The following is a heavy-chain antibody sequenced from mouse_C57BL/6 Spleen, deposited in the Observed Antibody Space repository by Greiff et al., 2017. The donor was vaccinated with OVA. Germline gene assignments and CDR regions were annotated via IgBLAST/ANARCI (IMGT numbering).Heavy chain of an antibody. D-gene: IGHD2-5*01. J-gene: IGHJ1*03. CDR3: ARHENGSYYSNYVGYFDV. CDR1: GYTFTEYT. Sequence: VQLQQSGAELVKPGASVKLSCKASGYTFTEYTIHWVKQRSGQGLEWIGWFYPGSGSIKYNEKFKDKATLTADKSSSTVYMELSRLTSEDSAVYFCARHENGSYYSNYVGYFDVWGTGTTVTVSS. V-gene: IGHV1-62-2*01. CDR2: FYPGSGSI.